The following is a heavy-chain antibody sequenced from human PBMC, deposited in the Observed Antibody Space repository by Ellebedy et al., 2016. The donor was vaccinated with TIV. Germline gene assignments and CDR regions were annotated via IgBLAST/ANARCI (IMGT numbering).Heavy chain of an antibody. CDR1: GFTFSNAW. Sequence: GGSLRLSCAASGFTFSNAWMNWVRQAPGKGLEWVGRIKSKTDGGAADYAAPVKGRFTISRDDSKKTLYLQIKSLKTEDTAVYFCTTVYRYNYDSVWGQGTLVTVSS. D-gene: IGHD5-18*01. CDR2: IKSKTDGGAA. CDR3: TTVYRYNYDSV. V-gene: IGHV3-15*01. J-gene: IGHJ4*02.